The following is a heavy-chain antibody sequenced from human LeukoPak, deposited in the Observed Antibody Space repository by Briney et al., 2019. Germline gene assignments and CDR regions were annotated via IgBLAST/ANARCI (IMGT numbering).Heavy chain of an antibody. CDR1: GYSISSGYY. V-gene: IGHV4-38-2*01. CDR2: IYHSGST. Sequence: SETLYLTCAVSGYSISSGYYWGWIRQPPGKGLEWIGSIYHSGSTYYNPSLKSRVTISVDTSKNQFSLKLSSVTAADTAVYYCASLYYGSGSYYKGTWGQGTLVTVSS. CDR3: ASLYYGSGSYYKGT. J-gene: IGHJ4*02. D-gene: IGHD3-10*01.